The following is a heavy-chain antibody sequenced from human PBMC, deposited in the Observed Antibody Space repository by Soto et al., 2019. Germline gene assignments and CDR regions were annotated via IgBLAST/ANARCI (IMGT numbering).Heavy chain of an antibody. CDR2: INDRGSI. J-gene: IGHJ2*01. CDR1: GGSFSGYY. Sequence: QVQLQQWGAGPLRPLETLSLTCGVAGGSFSGYYWACIRQSPGKGLEWIGEINDRGSINYNPSLKSRVSISVDTSMNHYSLNLRSVTAADTAVYYCARESHDILTGPPWVWYFDLWGRGTLVTVSS. D-gene: IGHD3-9*01. V-gene: IGHV4-34*01. CDR3: ARESHDILTGPPWVWYFDL.